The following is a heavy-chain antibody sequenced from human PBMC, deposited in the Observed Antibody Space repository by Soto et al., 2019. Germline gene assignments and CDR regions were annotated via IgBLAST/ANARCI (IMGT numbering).Heavy chain of an antibody. D-gene: IGHD5-12*01. CDR2: IYYSGST. J-gene: IGHJ6*03. Sequence: SETLSLTCTVSGGSISSGGYYWSWIRQHPGKGLEWIGYIYYSGSTYYNPSLKSRVTISVDTSKNQFSLKLSSVTAADTAVYYCARGGRGYEEEDYHYYYMDVWGKGTTVTVSS. V-gene: IGHV4-31*03. CDR1: GGSISSGGYY. CDR3: ARGGRGYEEEDYHYYYMDV.